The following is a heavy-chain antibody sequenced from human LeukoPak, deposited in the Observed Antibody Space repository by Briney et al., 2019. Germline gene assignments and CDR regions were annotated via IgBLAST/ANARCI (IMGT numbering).Heavy chain of an antibody. CDR1: GFTFSSYS. V-gene: IGHV3-21*01. CDR2: ISSSSSYI. Sequence: PGGSLRLSCAASGFTFSSYSMNWVRQAPGKGLEWVSSISSSSSYIYYADSVKGRFTISRDNSKNTLYLQMNSLRAEDTAVYYCARDRNGYYDSSGIMDVWGKGTTVTVSS. CDR3: ARDRNGYYDSSGIMDV. J-gene: IGHJ6*04. D-gene: IGHD3-22*01.